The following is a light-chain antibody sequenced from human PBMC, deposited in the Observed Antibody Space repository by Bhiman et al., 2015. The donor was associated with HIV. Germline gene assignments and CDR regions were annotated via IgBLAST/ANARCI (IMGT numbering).Light chain of an antibody. CDR1: SLRSYY. J-gene: IGLJ2*01. CDR2: GRN. V-gene: IGLV3-19*01. Sequence: SSELTQDPAVSVALGQTVRITCQGDSLRSYYASWYQQKPGQAPVVVIYGRNNRPSGIPDRFSGSSSGNTASLTITGAQAEDEVDYYCYSRDSSGNHLGVFGGGTKLTVL. CDR3: YSRDSSGNHLGV.